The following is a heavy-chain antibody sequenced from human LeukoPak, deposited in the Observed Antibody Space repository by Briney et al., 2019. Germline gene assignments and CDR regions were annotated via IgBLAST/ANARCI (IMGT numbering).Heavy chain of an antibody. Sequence: KPSETLSLTCTVSGGSISSSSYYWGWIRQPPGKGLEWIGSIYYSGSTYYNPSLTSRVTISVDTSKNQFSLKLSSVTAADTAVYYCARGDCSGGSCYRRTLAFDYWGQGTLVTVSS. CDR2: IYYSGST. J-gene: IGHJ4*02. D-gene: IGHD2-15*01. V-gene: IGHV4-39*01. CDR3: ARGDCSGGSCYRRTLAFDY. CDR1: GGSISSSSYY.